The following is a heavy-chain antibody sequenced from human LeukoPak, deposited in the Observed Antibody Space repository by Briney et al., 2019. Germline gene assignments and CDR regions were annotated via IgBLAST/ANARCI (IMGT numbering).Heavy chain of an antibody. CDR1: GFTISNAW. CDR3: TTDPEYNWNYVFDY. V-gene: IGHV3-15*01. D-gene: IGHD1-7*01. CDR2: IKSKTDGGTK. J-gene: IGHJ4*02. Sequence: AGGSLRLSCAASGFTISNAWMSWGRQPPLTGLDLVGRIKSKTDGGTKDYAAPAKGRFTISRDDSKNTLYLQMNSLKTEDTAVYYCTTDPEYNWNYVFDYWGQGTLVTVSS.